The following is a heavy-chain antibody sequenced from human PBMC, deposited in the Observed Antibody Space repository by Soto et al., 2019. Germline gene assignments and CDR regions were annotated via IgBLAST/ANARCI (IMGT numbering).Heavy chain of an antibody. CDR3: ARGCPPREYCSGGSCYSLYRCFDY. V-gene: IGHV1-69*13. Sequence: ASVKVSCKASGGTFSSYAISWVRQAPGQGLEWMGGIIPIFGTANYAQKFQGRVTITADESTSTAYMELSSLRSEDTAVYYCARGCPPREYCSGGSCYSLYRCFDYWGQGTLVTVSS. CDR2: IIPIFGTA. D-gene: IGHD2-15*01. CDR1: GGTFSSYA. J-gene: IGHJ4*02.